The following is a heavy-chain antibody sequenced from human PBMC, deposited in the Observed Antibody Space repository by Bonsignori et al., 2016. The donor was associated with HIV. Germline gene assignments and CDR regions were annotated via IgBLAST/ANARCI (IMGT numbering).Heavy chain of an antibody. J-gene: IGHJ3*02. D-gene: IGHD2-21*01. CDR2: ISSSGSTI. CDR3: ARARRSLLWWCGGGRCDGLEAFDI. Sequence: WIRQPPGKGLEWVSYISSSGSTIYYADSVKGRFTISRDNAKNSLYLQMNSLRAEDTAVYYCARARRSLLWWCGGGRCDGLEAFDIWGQGTMVTVSS. V-gene: IGHV3-48*03.